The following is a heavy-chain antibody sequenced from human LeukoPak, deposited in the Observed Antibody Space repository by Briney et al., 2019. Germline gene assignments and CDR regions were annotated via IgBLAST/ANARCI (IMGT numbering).Heavy chain of an antibody. J-gene: IGHJ4*02. CDR3: ARNRDGDNTFDF. V-gene: IGHV4-31*03. CDR1: GGSINSGTYY. D-gene: IGHD5-24*01. Sequence: KPSETLSLTCTVSGGSINSGTYYWSWIRQHPGKGLEWIGYIYYSGSSYYNPSLRSRVAISVDTSKNHFSLKLSSVTAADTAVYYCARNRDGDNTFDFWGQGTLVTVSS. CDR2: IYYSGSS.